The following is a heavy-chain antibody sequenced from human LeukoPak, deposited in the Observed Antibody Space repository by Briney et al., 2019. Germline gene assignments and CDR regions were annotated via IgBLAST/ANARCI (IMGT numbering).Heavy chain of an antibody. Sequence: SCXASGFTFSNAWMSWVRQAPGKGLEWVGXIKSKTDGCTTDYAAPVKGRFTISRDDSKNTLYLQMNSLKTEDTAVYYCTSGPERCSSTSCYAVGVDYWGQGTLVTVSS. V-gene: IGHV3-15*01. CDR2: IKSKTDGCTT. CDR1: GFTFSNAW. J-gene: IGHJ4*02. CDR3: TSGPERCSSTSCYAVGVDY. D-gene: IGHD2-2*01.